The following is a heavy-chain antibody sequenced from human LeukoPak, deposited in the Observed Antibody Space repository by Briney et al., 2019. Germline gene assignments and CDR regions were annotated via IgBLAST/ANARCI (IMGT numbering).Heavy chain of an antibody. V-gene: IGHV3-30*18. J-gene: IGHJ4*02. D-gene: IGHD3-10*01. CDR2: ISYEGSNK. Sequence: GGSLRLSCAASGFTFSRYGMHWVRQAPGKGLEWVAVISYEGSNKYYADSVKGRFTISRDNSKNTLYLQMNSLRAEDTAVYYCAKDATRSRYYYGSGSYLDYWGQGTLATVSS. CDR1: GFTFSRYG. CDR3: AKDATRSRYYYGSGSYLDY.